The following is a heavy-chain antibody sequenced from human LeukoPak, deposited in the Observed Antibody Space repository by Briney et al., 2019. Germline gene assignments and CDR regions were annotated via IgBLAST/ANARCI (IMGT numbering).Heavy chain of an antibody. V-gene: IGHV1-46*01. CDR3: ARSWGYDYYYYGMDV. CDR2: INPSGGST. D-gene: IGHD5-12*01. CDR1: GYTFTSYD. J-gene: IGHJ6*02. Sequence: WASVKVSCKASGYTFTSYDINWVRQATGQGLEWMGIINPSGGSTSYAQKFQGRVTMTRDTSTSTVYMELSSLRSEDTAVYYCARSWGYDYYYYGMDVWGQGTTVTVSS.